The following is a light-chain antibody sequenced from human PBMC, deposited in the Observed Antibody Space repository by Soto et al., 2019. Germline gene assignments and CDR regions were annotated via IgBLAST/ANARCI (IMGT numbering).Light chain of an antibody. V-gene: IGKV1-5*03. CDR2: KAS. CDR1: QTISSW. Sequence: DIQMTQSPSTLSGSVGDRVTITCRASQTISSWLSWYQQKPGKAPKLLIYKASTLKSGVPSRFSGSGSGTEFTLTISSLQREDFATYYCQESYSFLWGTCGQGTKV. CDR3: QESYSFLWGT. J-gene: IGKJ1*01.